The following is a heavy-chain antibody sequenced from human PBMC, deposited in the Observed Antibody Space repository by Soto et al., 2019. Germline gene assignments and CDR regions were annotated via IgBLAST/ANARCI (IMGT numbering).Heavy chain of an antibody. CDR3: ARDSFPGDSSGYYTNYYYGMDV. D-gene: IGHD3-22*01. Sequence: SETLSLTCTVSGGSISSGGYYWSWIRQHPGKGLEWIGYIYYSGSTYYNPSLKSRVTIPVDTSKNQFSLKLSSVTAADTAVYYCARDSFPGDSSGYYTNYYYGMDVWGQGTTVTVSS. CDR1: GGSISSGGYY. V-gene: IGHV4-31*03. CDR2: IYYSGST. J-gene: IGHJ6*02.